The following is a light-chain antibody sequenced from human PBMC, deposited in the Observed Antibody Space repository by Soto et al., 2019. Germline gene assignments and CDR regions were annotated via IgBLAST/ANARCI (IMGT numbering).Light chain of an antibody. CDR2: AAS. J-gene: IGKJ1*01. CDR1: QSISSY. V-gene: IGKV1-39*01. CDR3: QQSYSTPPT. Sequence: DIQMTQSPSSLSASVGDRVTITCRASQSISSYLNWYQQKPGKAPKLLIYAASSLQSGVPSRFSGSGSGTDFPINISSLQPEDFATYYCQQSYSTPPTFGQWTKVEIK.